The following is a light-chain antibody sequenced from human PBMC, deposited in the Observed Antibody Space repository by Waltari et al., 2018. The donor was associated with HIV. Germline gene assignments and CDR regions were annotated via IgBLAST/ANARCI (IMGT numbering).Light chain of an antibody. CDR3: AAWDDSLNGRV. Sequence: QSVLTQPPSASGTPGQRVTISCSGSSSNIGSNTVNWYQQPPGTAPKLLIYMNNQRPSGVPDRFSGSKSGTSASLAISGLQSEDEADYYCAAWDDSLNGRVFGGGTKLTVL. J-gene: IGLJ3*02. V-gene: IGLV1-44*01. CDR1: SSNIGSNT. CDR2: MNN.